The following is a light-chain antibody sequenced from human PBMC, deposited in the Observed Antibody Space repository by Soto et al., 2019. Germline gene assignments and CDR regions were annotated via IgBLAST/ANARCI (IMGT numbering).Light chain of an antibody. CDR1: SSDVGGYNY. Sequence: QSVLTQPRSVSGSPGQSVTISCTGTSSDVGGYNYVSWYQQHPGKAPKLMIYDVSKRPSGVPDRFSGSKSGNTASLTISGLQAEDEVDYYCCSYAGSYHYVFGTGTKLTVL. CDR3: CSYAGSYHYV. CDR2: DVS. J-gene: IGLJ1*01. V-gene: IGLV2-11*01.